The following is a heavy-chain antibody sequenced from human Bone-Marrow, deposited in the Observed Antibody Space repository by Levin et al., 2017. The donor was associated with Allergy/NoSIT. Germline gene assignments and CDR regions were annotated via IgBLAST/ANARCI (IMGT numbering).Heavy chain of an antibody. V-gene: IGHV3-13*04. J-gene: IGHJ6*02. Sequence: GGSLRLSCATSGFTFSTYDMHWVRQATGKGLEWVSGIGRFDDTYYPGSVKGRFTISRENAKSSVYLQMNNLSAGDTAVYYWARACSGGNCLRNGLDGWGQGTTVIVSS. CDR3: ARACSGGNCLRNGLDG. D-gene: IGHD2-15*01. CDR2: IGRFDDT. CDR1: GFTFSTYD.